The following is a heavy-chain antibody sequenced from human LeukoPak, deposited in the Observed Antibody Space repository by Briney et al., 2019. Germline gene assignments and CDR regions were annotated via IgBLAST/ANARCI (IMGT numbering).Heavy chain of an antibody. CDR3: AKDRGYGSGSRYYYYYGMDV. J-gene: IGHJ6*02. D-gene: IGHD3-10*01. CDR1: GFTFSSYG. V-gene: IGHV3-30*18. Sequence: PGRSLRLSCAASGFTFSSYGMHCVRQAPGKGLGWGAVISYDGSNKYYADSVKGRFTLSRDNSKNTLYLQMNSLRAEDTAVYYCAKDRGYGSGSRYYYYYGMDVWGQGTTVTVSS. CDR2: ISYDGSNK.